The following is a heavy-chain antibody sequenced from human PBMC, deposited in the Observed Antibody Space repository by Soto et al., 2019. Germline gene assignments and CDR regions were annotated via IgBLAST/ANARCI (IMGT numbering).Heavy chain of an antibody. CDR3: TRGGDYYGSVSGGELDY. V-gene: IGHV4-4*02. Sequence: QVQLKESGPGLVKPSGTLSLTCAVSGGSISSSNWWSWVRQPPGKGLEWIGEIYHSGNTNYNPSLKSRVTISIDKSKNQFSLKLSSVTAADTALYYCTRGGDYYGSVSGGELDYWGQGILVTVSS. CDR1: GGSISSSNW. CDR2: IYHSGNT. D-gene: IGHD3-10*01. J-gene: IGHJ4*02.